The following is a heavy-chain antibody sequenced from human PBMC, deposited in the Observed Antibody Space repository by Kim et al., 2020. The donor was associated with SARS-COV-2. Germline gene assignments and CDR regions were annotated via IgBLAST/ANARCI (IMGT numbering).Heavy chain of an antibody. J-gene: IGHJ4*02. CDR3: ARVSAAAAADY. D-gene: IGHD6-13*01. CDR2: T. V-gene: IGHV4-59*01. Sequence: TNYNPPLKSRVTISVDTSKNQFSLRLSSVTAADTAVYYCARVSAAAAADYWGQGTLVTVSS.